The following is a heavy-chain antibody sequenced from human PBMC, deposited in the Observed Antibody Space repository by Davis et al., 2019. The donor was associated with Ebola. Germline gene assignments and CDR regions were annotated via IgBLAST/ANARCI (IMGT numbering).Heavy chain of an antibody. CDR2: ISGPGAP. V-gene: IGHV3-23*01. J-gene: IGHJ4*02. Sequence: GGSLRLSCAASGFTFSDYYMSWIRQAPGKGLDWVADISGPGAPYYADSVKGRFTISRDNSKNTLYLEMNSLTADDTATYYCSTQLPTWNWVYWGRGTLVTVAS. CDR3: STQLPTWNWVY. CDR1: GFTFSDYY. D-gene: IGHD1-7*01.